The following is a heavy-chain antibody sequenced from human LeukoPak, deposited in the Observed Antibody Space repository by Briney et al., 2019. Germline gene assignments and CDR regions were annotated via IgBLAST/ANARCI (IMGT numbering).Heavy chain of an antibody. V-gene: IGHV4-61*02. Sequence: SETLSLTCTVSGGSISSGSYYWSWIRQPAGKGLEWIGRIYTSGSTNYNPSLKSRVTISVATSKNQFSLKLSSVTAADTAVYYGARGDRSYSPYYYYYMDVWGKGTTVTVSS. CDR1: GGSISSGSYY. J-gene: IGHJ6*03. D-gene: IGHD3-10*01. CDR3: ARGDRSYSPYYYYYMDV. CDR2: IYTSGST.